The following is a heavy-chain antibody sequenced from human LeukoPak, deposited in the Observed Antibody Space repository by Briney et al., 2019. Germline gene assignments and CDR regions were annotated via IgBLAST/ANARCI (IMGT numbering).Heavy chain of an antibody. CDR2: TYYRSKWYN. Sequence: PSQTLLLTCVISGDSVSSNSASWNWIRQSPSRGLEWLGRTYYRSKWYNDYAVSVKSRITINPDTSKNQFSLQLNSVTPEDTAVYYCSHSDYYYYGMDVWGQGTTVTVSS. CDR3: SHSDYYYYGMDV. J-gene: IGHJ6*02. V-gene: IGHV6-1*01. D-gene: IGHD1-26*01. CDR1: GDSVSSNSAS.